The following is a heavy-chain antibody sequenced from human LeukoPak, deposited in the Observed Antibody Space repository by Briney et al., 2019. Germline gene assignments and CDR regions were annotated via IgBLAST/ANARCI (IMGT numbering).Heavy chain of an antibody. D-gene: IGHD2-15*01. CDR1: GFTFSSYA. CDR3: AISPHCSGGSRYSD. CDR2: ISGSGGST. J-gene: IGHJ6*02. Sequence: GGSLRLSCAASGFTFSSYAMSWVRQAPGKGLEWVSAISGSGGSTYYADSVKGRFTISRDNSKNTLYLQMNSLRAEDTAVYYCAISPHCSGGSRYSDWGQGTTVTVSS. V-gene: IGHV3-23*01.